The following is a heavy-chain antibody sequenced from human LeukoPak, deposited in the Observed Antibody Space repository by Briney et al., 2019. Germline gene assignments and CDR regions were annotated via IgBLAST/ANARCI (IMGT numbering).Heavy chain of an antibody. V-gene: IGHV3-21*01. D-gene: IGHD2-15*01. Sequence: GGSLRCTCAGSGFTFGMERIAWGCQAPGKGLEWVSSISSGSTYIYYADSVKGRFTISRDNAKNSLYLQMNSLRAEDTAVNYCARGPVALCSGGTSSPKPTFDYWGQGTLVTVSS. CDR3: ARGPVALCSGGTSSPKPTFDY. CDR2: ISSGSTYI. J-gene: IGHJ4*02. CDR1: GFTFGMER.